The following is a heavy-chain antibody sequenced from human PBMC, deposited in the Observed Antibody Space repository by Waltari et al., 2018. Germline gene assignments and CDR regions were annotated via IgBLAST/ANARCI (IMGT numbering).Heavy chain of an antibody. CDR1: GFTFTSYS. D-gene: IGHD6-13*01. CDR3: AKAGGIAAAEFQFDF. J-gene: IGHJ4*02. V-gene: IGHV3-23*01. CDR2: ISGPALTT. Sequence: EVQLLESGGGLVQPGGSLRLSCASSGFTFTSYSFTWVRQAPGKGLEWVSSISGPALTTFYADSVKGRFSVSRDNSKNTLYLQINGLRADDTAVYYCAKAGGIAAAEFQFDFWGRGTLVTVSS.